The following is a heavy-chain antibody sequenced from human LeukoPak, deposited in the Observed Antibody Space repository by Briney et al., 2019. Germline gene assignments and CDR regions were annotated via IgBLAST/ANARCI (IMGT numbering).Heavy chain of an antibody. V-gene: IGHV3-30*04. Sequence: PGRSLRLSCAASGFTFSSYAMHWVRQAPGKGLEWVAVISYDGSNKYYADSVKGRFTISRDNSKNTLYLQMNSLRAEDTAVYYCARDGSSGWYGEYYFDYWGQGTLVTVSS. J-gene: IGHJ4*02. CDR3: ARDGSSGWYGEYYFDY. CDR1: GFTFSSYA. D-gene: IGHD6-19*01. CDR2: ISYDGSNK.